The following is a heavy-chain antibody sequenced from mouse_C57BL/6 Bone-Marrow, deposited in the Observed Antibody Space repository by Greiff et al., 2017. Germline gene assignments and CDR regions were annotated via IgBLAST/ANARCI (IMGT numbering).Heavy chain of an antibody. J-gene: IGHJ1*03. CDR1: GFTFSSYT. CDR3: ARHEGLWDGYYGWYFEV. V-gene: IGHV5-9*01. CDR2: ISGGGGNT. D-gene: IGHD2-3*01. Sequence: EVKLMESGGGLVKPGGSLKLSCAASGFTFSSYTLSWVRQTPEKRLEWVATISGGGGNTYSPDSVKGRFPISRDNAKNTLYLQMSRLRSEDTALYYCARHEGLWDGYYGWYFEVWGTGNTVTVAS.